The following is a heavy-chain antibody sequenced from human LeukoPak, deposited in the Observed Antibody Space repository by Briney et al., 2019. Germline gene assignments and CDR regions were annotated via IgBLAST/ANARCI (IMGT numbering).Heavy chain of an antibody. V-gene: IGHV4-61*09. CDR2: VFTRGTT. Sequence: SQTLSLTCTVSGGSPSSGSYYWHWLRQPAGTRLEWLGHVFTRGTTNYNASLEGRLTISLDTARNQFSLYLSSVTAADTAMYFCARSSLAVYFDYWGEGTLVTASS. CDR3: ARSSLAVYFDY. D-gene: IGHD6-19*01. CDR1: GGSPSSGSYY. J-gene: IGHJ4*02.